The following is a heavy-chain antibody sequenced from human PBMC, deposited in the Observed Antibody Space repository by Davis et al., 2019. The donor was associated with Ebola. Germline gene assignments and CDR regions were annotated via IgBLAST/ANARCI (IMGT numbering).Heavy chain of an antibody. CDR1: GYTFTSYD. J-gene: IGHJ5*02. CDR2: IIPIFGTA. D-gene: IGHD6-6*01. CDR3: SSSSSLSGMYNWFDP. Sequence: AASVKVSCKASGYTFTSYDISWVRQAPGQGLEWMGGIIPIFGTANYAQKFQGRVTITADESTSTAYMELSSLRSEDTAVYYCSSSSSLSGMYNWFDPWGQGTLVTVSS. V-gene: IGHV1-69*13.